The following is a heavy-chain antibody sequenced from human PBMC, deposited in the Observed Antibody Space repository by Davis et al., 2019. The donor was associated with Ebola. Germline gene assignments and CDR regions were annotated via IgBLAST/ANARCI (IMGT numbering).Heavy chain of an antibody. Sequence: GESLKISCAASRFTFDDYAMHWVRQAPGKGLEWVSFISWDGGSTNYADSVKGRFTISRDNSKNSLYLQMNSLRAEDTALYYCAKDIQPGGGGMDVWGHGTTVTVSS. J-gene: IGHJ6*02. CDR1: RFTFDDYA. CDR2: ISWDGGST. D-gene: IGHD1-1*01. CDR3: AKDIQPGGGGMDV. V-gene: IGHV3-43D*04.